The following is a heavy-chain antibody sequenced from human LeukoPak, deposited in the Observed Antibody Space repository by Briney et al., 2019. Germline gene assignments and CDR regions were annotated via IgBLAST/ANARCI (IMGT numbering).Heavy chain of an antibody. J-gene: IGHJ4*02. CDR2: INQDGSEK. CDR1: GFPFSSYW. CDR3: ARSTKMGDY. D-gene: IGHD3-22*01. Sequence: GGSLRLSCAASGFPFSSYWMNWVRQAPGKGLEWVANINQDGSEKYYVDSVKGRFTISRDNAKNSLYVQMNSLRAGDTAVYYCARSTKMGDYRGQGTLVTVSS. V-gene: IGHV3-7*04.